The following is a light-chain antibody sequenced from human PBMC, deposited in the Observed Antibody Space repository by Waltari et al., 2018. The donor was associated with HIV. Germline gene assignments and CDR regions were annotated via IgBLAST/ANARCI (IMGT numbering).Light chain of an antibody. Sequence: QSVLTQPPSASGTPGQRVTISCSGSNSNIGTNYVYWYQQLPVTTPKLLIYRNVHRPSGVPDRLSGCKSGASAYLAISGRRSEEEAAYYCAAWDDILSGLVFGGGTKLTVL. CDR1: NSNIGTNY. CDR2: RNV. J-gene: IGLJ3*02. CDR3: AAWDDILSGLV. V-gene: IGLV1-47*01.